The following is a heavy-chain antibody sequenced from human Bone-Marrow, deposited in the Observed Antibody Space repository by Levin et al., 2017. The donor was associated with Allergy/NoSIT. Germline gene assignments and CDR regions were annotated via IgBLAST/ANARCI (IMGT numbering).Heavy chain of an antibody. D-gene: IGHD2-15*01. CDR2: IYYTGSA. J-gene: IGHJ4*02. CDR3: TRLHCSHNCYPGD. V-gene: IGHV4-59*08. CDR1: GGSISGYY. Sequence: PSETLSLTCTVSGGSISGYYGSWIRQPPGGGLEWIGYIYYTGSAQYNPSLKSRVAISVDTSRAQFSLELNSVTAADTAVYFCTRLHCSHNCYPGDWSQGILVTVSS.